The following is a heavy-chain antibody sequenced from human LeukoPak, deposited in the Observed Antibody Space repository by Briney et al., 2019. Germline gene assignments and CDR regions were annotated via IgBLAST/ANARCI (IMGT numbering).Heavy chain of an antibody. Sequence: ASVKVSCKASGYTFTAYYLHWVRQAPGQGLEWMGWINPDSGGTNYVQKFLGRVTMTRDTSIRTAYMELSGLSSDDPAVYYCARVTDETGQWGQGTLVTVSS. V-gene: IGHV1-2*02. CDR1: GYTFTAYY. J-gene: IGHJ4*02. CDR3: ARVTDETGQ. CDR2: INPDSGGT. D-gene: IGHD2-21*02.